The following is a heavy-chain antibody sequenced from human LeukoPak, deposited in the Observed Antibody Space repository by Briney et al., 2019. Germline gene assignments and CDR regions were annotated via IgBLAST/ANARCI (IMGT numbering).Heavy chain of an antibody. D-gene: IGHD6-6*01. CDR3: ARTAARRFDY. V-gene: IGHV1-46*01. J-gene: IGHJ4*02. CDR1: GYTFTNLD. CDR2: INPTGGST. Sequence: LEASVRVSCKTSGYTFTNLDINWLRQAPGQGLEWMGIINPTGGSTTYAQKFQGRVTMTRDTSTSTVYMELSSLRSDDTAVYYCARTAARRFDYWGQGTLVTVSS.